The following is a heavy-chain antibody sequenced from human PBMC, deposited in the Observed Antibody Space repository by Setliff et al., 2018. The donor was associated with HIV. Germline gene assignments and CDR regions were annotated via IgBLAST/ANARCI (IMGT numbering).Heavy chain of an antibody. Sequence: PGGSLRLSCAASGFTFSIYTINWVRQAPGKGLEWVSSISSSGNYINYADSVKGRFTISRDNAKNSLDRQMNSLRAEETAVYFCARDPGKGEAPRIQLWFGYFDYWGQGTLVTVSS. D-gene: IGHD5-18*01. V-gene: IGHV3-21*01. CDR3: ARDPGKGEAPRIQLWFGYFDY. CDR2: ISSSGNYI. CDR1: GFTFSIYT. J-gene: IGHJ4*02.